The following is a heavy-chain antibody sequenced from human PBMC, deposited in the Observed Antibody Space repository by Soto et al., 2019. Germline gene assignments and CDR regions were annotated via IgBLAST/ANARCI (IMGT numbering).Heavy chain of an antibody. CDR1: GGTFSSYA. D-gene: IGHD6-13*01. J-gene: IGHJ5*02. CDR3: ARERDRGAAGTNWFDP. CDR2: IIPIFGTA. V-gene: IGHV1-69*01. Sequence: QVQLVQSGAEVKKPGSSVKVSCKASGGTFSSYAISWARQAPGQGLEWMGGIIPIFGTANYAQKFQGRVTITADESTSTAYMELSSLRSEDTAVYYCARERDRGAAGTNWFDPWGQGTLVTVSS.